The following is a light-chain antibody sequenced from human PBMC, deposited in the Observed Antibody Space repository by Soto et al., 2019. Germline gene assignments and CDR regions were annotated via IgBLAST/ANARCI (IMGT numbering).Light chain of an antibody. Sequence: EIVMTQSPATLSVSPGERATLSCRASQSVSSNLAWYQQKPGQAPRLLIYGASTRATGIPARFSGSRSGTEFTLTNSSLQSEDFAVYYCQQYNNWPMYTFGQGTKLEIK. CDR1: QSVSSN. CDR2: GAS. V-gene: IGKV3-15*01. CDR3: QQYNNWPMYT. J-gene: IGKJ2*01.